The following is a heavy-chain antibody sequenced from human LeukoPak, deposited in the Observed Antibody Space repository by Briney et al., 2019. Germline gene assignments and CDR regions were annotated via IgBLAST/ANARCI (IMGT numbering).Heavy chain of an antibody. CDR1: GGSISSGGYS. V-gene: IGHV4-30-2*01. CDR3: ASAYCGGGCYLDY. J-gene: IGHJ4*02. Sequence: KTSETLSLTCAVSGGSISSGGYSWSWIRQPPGKGLEWIGYIYHSGSTYYNPSLKSRVTISVDRSKNQFSLKLSSVTAADTAVYYCASAYCGGGCYLDYWGQGTLVTVSS. D-gene: IGHD2-21*02. CDR2: IYHSGST.